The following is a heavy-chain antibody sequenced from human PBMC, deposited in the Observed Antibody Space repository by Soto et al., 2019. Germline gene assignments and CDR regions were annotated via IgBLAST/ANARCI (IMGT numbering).Heavy chain of an antibody. D-gene: IGHD3-3*01. CDR2: IRGSGDVT. CDR3: AKHGGPDYSYYMDV. V-gene: IGHV3-23*01. CDR1: GCTFINFA. J-gene: IGHJ6*03. Sequence: GSLRHHCRASGCTFINFAMTRVRQAPGKGLEWVSVIRGSGDVTYYADSVQGRFAISRDNSKNTLYLQMNSLRDEDTAIYYCAKHGGPDYSYYMDVWGKGTTVTVSS.